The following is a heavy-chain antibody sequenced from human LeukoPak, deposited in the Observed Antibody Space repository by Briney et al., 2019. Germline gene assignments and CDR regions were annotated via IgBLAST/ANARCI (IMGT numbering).Heavy chain of an antibody. Sequence: SETLSLTCTVSGGSISSHYWSWIRQPPGKGLEWIGYIYYSGSTNYNPSLKSRVTIPVDTSKNQFSLKLSPVTAADTAVYYCARFPTFGAFDIWGQGTMVTVSS. D-gene: IGHD3-10*01. CDR3: ARFPTFGAFDI. J-gene: IGHJ3*02. V-gene: IGHV4-59*11. CDR2: IYYSGST. CDR1: GGSISSHY.